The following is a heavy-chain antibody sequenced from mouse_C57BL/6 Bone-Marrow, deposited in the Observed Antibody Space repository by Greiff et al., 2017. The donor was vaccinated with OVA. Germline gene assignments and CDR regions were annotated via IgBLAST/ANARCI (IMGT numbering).Heavy chain of an antibody. Sequence: QVQLQQSGAELVKPGASVKVSCKASGYTFTSYWMHWVKQRPGQGLEWIGRIHPSDSATNYNQKFKGKATLTVDTSSSTAYMQLSSLTSEDSAVYYCARGFTTLVASDYWGQGTTLTVSS. CDR3: ARGFTTLVASDY. J-gene: IGHJ2*01. CDR1: GYTFTSYW. D-gene: IGHD1-1*01. CDR2: IHPSDSAT. V-gene: IGHV1-74*01.